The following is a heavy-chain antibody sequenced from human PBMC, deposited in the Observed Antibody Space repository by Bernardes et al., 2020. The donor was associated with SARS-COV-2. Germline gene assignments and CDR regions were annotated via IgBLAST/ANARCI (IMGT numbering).Heavy chain of an antibody. J-gene: IGHJ6*02. CDR1: GYTFTSYY. D-gene: IGHD4-4*01. V-gene: IGHV1-46*01. Sequence: ASVKVSCKASGYTFTSYYMHWVRQAPGQGLEWMGIINPSGGSTSYAQKFQGRVTMTRDTSTSTVYMELSSLRSEDTAVYYCARDPTTTVTLAPDYYYGMDVWGQGTTVTVSS. CDR3: ARDPTTTVTLAPDYYYGMDV. CDR2: INPSGGST.